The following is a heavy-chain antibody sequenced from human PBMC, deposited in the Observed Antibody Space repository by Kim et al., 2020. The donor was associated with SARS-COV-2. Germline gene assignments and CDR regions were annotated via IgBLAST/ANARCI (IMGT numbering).Heavy chain of an antibody. Sequence: GGSLRLSCAASGFTFSNAWMSWVRQAPGKGLEWVGRIKSKTDGGTTDYAAPVKGRFTISRDDSKNTLYLQMNSLKTEDTAVYYCTTDGNLNNFPVGGYDDYYYYGMDVWGQGTTVTVSS. CDR3: TTDGNLNNFPVGGYDDYYYYGMDV. CDR1: GFTFSNAW. D-gene: IGHD5-12*01. CDR2: IKSKTDGGTT. V-gene: IGHV3-15*01. J-gene: IGHJ6*02.